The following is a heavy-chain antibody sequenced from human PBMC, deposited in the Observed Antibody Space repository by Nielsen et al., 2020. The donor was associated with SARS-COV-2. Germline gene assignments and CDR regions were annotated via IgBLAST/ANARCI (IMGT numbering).Heavy chain of an antibody. J-gene: IGHJ5*02. CDR1: GFTFSDYY. D-gene: IGHD3-3*01. Sequence: GGSLRLSCAASGFTFSDYYMSWVRQAPGKGLEWVANIKQDGSEKYYVDSVKGRFTISRDNAKNSLYLQMNSLRAEDTAVYYCARENYITIFGVVIIRWFDPWGQGTLVTVSS. CDR3: ARENYITIFGVVIIRWFDP. CDR2: IKQDGSEK. V-gene: IGHV3-7*01.